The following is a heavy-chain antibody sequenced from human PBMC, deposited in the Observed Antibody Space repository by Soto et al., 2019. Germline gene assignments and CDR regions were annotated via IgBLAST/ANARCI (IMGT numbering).Heavy chain of an antibody. Sequence: PSETLSLTCTVSGGSISSSSYYWGWIRQPPGKGLEWIGSIYYSGSTYYNPSLKSRVTISVDTSKNQFSLKLSSVTAADTAVYYCARSTGLLWFGEQGRGLWRRSYWGQRTLVTVSS. CDR1: GGSISSSSYY. J-gene: IGHJ4*02. CDR3: ARSTGLLWFGEQGRGLWRRSY. D-gene: IGHD3-10*01. CDR2: IYYSGST. V-gene: IGHV4-39*01.